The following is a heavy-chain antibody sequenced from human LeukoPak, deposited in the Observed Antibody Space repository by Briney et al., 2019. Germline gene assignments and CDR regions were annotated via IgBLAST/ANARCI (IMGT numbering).Heavy chain of an antibody. D-gene: IGHD2-15*01. CDR3: AKDLYCSGGSCYSLYYYYYGMDV. CDR2: ISYDGSNK. J-gene: IGHJ6*02. Sequence: PGGSLRLSCAASGFTFSSYGMHWVRQAPGKGLEWVAVISYDGSNKYYADSVKGRFTISRDNSKNTLYLQMNSLRAEDTAVYYCAKDLYCSGGSCYSLYYYYYGMDVWGQGTTVTVSS. V-gene: IGHV3-30*18. CDR1: GFTFSSYG.